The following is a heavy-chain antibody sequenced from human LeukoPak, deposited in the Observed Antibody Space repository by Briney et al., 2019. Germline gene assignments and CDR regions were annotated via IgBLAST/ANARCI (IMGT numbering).Heavy chain of an antibody. J-gene: IGHJ4*02. CDR3: AKMCYGFWSGFCN. CDR1: GYTFSDYY. CDR2: INPNSGGT. Sequence: ASVKVSCKASGYTFSDYYIHWVRQAPGQGPEWMGWINPNSGGTNYAQKFQGRVTMTRDTSITTAYMELSSLRSDDTAVYYCAKMCYGFWSGFCNWGQGTLVTVSS. D-gene: IGHD3-3*01. V-gene: IGHV1-2*02.